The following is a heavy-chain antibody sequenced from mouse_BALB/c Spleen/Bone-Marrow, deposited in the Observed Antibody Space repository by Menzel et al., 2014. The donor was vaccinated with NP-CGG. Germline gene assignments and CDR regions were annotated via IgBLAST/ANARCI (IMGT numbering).Heavy chain of an antibody. V-gene: IGHV3-1*02. CDR3: ARETTVVADFDY. Sequence: PDLVKPSQSLSLTCTVAGYSITSGYGWHWIRQFPGNKLEWMGYIHYSGSTNYNPSLQSRISITRDTSKNQFFLQLNSVTTEDTATYYCARETTVVADFDYWGQGTTLTVSS. J-gene: IGHJ2*01. D-gene: IGHD1-1*01. CDR1: GYSITSGYG. CDR2: IHYSGST.